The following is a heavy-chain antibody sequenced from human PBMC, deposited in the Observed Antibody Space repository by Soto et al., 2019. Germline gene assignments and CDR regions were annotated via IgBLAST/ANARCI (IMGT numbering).Heavy chain of an antibody. CDR3: ANTQSSGWYPVGYLDY. CDR1: GFTFSSYA. J-gene: IGHJ4*02. CDR2: ISGSGGST. D-gene: IGHD6-19*01. V-gene: IGHV3-23*01. Sequence: GGSLRLSCAASGFTFSSYAMSWVRQAPGKGLEWVSAISGSGGSTYYADSVKGRFTISRDNSKNTLYLQMNSLRAEDTAVYYCANTQSSGWYPVGYLDYWGQGTLVTVSS.